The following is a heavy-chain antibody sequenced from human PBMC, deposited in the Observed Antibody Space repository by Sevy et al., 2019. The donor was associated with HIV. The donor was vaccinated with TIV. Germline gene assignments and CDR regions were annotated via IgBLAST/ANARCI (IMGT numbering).Heavy chain of an antibody. CDR2: ISFDGSVK. V-gene: IGHV3-30*03. CDR1: GFTFSDHG. D-gene: IGHD3-10*01. J-gene: IGHJ6*02. CDR3: AREYSGGGYGMDD. Sequence: GGSLRLSCEASGFTFSDHGMNWVRQAPGKGLEWVALISFDGSVKYYADSVKGRFTISRDNSKNTLYLQTTGLRVEDTAVYYCAREYSGGGYGMDDWGQGTTVTVSS.